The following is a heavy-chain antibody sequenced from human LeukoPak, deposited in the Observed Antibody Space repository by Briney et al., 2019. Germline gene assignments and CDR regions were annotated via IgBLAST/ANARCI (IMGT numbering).Heavy chain of an antibody. CDR3: ARGGSSWSQVAY. J-gene: IGHJ4*02. CDR1: GYTFTTYG. V-gene: IGHV1-18*01. D-gene: IGHD6-13*01. Sequence: ASVKVSCKASGYTFTTYGISWVRQAPGQGLQWMGWISAYNGNTNYAQKLQDRVTMTTDTSTSTAYMELRSLRSDDTAVYYCARGGSSWSQVAYWGQGTLVTVSS. CDR2: ISAYNGNT.